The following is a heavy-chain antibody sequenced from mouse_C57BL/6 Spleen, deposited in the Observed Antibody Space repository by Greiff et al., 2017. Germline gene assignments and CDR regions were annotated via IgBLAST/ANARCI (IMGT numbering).Heavy chain of an antibody. CDR2: IHPNSGST. J-gene: IGHJ4*01. CDR1: GYTFTSYW. CDR3: AKKGGDAMDY. Sequence: QVQLQQPGAELVKPGASVKLSCKASGYTFTSYWMHWVKQRPGQGLEWIGMIHPNSGSTNYNEKFKSKATMTVDKSSSTAYMQLSSLRSEDSAVYYGAKKGGDAMDYWGQGTSVTVSS. V-gene: IGHV1-64*01.